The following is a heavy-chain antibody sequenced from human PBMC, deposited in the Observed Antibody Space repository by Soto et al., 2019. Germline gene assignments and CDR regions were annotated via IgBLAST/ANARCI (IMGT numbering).Heavy chain of an antibody. CDR2: INAGNGNT. V-gene: IGHV1-3*01. CDR3: ARERISMVRGAPFY. D-gene: IGHD3-10*01. CDR1: GYTSNNYA. J-gene: IGHJ4*02. Sequence: QAQLVQSGAEVKKPGASVKVSCKASGYTSNNYAMHWVRQAPGQGLEWMGCINAGNGNTKYSQKFQDRVTISRDTSASTAYRELSSLRYEDTAFYYCARERISMVRGAPFYWGQGTLVTVSS.